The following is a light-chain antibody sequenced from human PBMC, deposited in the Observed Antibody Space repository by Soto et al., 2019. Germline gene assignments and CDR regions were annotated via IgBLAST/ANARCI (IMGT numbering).Light chain of an antibody. CDR3: LKDRNYPRT. V-gene: IGKV1-6*01. CDR1: QDIRNE. Sequence: AIQMTQSPSSLSASVGDRVTITCRASQDIRNELGWYQQRPGKAPKALIYGASNLQSGVPSRFSGSGFGTDFTPTISSLQPEDFATNYVLKDRNYPRTFAKGPKVESK. CDR2: GAS. J-gene: IGKJ1*01.